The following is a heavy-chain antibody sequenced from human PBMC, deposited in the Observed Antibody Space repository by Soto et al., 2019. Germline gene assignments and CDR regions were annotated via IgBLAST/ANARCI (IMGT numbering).Heavy chain of an antibody. CDR2: IYYSGST. V-gene: IGHV4-59*01. CDR3: ASLGYCSSTSCYARYNWFDP. CDR1: GGSIRSYY. Sequence: PSETLSLTCTVSGGSIRSYYWSWIRQPPGKGLEWIGYIYYSGSTNYNPSLKSRVTISVDTSKNQFSLKLSSMTAADTVVYYCASLGYCSSTSCYARYNWFDPWGQGTLVTVSS. J-gene: IGHJ5*02. D-gene: IGHD2-2*01.